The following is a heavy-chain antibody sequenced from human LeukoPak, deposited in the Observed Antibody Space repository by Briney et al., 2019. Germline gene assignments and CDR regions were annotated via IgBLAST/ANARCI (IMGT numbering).Heavy chain of an antibody. Sequence: SETLSLTCTVSGGSISTYYWSWIRQPPGKGLEWIGYAYYSGSTNYNPSLKSRVTISVDTSKNQFSLKLSSVTAADTAVYYCALGYCSGGTCYFVYWGQGTLVTVSS. V-gene: IGHV4-59*01. J-gene: IGHJ4*02. CDR3: ALGYCSGGTCYFVY. D-gene: IGHD2-15*01. CDR1: GGSISTYY. CDR2: AYYSGST.